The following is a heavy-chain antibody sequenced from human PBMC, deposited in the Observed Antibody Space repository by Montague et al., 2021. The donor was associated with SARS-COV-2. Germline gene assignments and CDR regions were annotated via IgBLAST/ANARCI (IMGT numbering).Heavy chain of an antibody. J-gene: IGHJ1*01. CDR1: GDSSGSSSYY. V-gene: IGHV4-39*01. CDR3: ARGPKMGGSGYYYN. CDR2: IYHDGKT. D-gene: IGHD3-22*01. Sequence: SETLSLTCTVSGDSSGSSSYYWGGMRQPPGKGLGWIVCIYHDGKTYYNPSLRTRVSLSIDERKNQFSLKFYSVTVADTAVYSCARGPKMGGSGYYYNWGQGILVTVSS.